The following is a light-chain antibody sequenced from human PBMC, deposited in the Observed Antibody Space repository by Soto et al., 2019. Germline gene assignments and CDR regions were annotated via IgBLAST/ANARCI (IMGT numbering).Light chain of an antibody. V-gene: IGKV2-40*01. CDR3: MQRIEFPSYS. Sequence: DIVMTQTPLSLPVTPGEPASISCRSSQSLLDSDDGNTYLDWYLQKPGQSPQLLIYTLSYRASGXPXRXXGSGSGTDSTLKISRVEAEDVGVYYCMQRIEFPSYSFGQGTKLEIK. CDR1: QSLLDSDDGNTY. J-gene: IGKJ2*01. CDR2: TLS.